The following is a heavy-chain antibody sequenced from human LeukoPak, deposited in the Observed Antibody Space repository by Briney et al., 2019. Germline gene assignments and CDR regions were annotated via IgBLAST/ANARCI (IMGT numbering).Heavy chain of an antibody. CDR2: ISAFNGNT. J-gene: IGHJ4*02. V-gene: IGHV1-18*01. D-gene: IGHD3-9*01. CDR3: ASLTKPSYYDILTGYYDPFDY. CDR1: GYTFTSYG. Sequence: ASVKVSCKASGYTFTSYGISWVRQAPGQGLEWMGWISAFNGNTNYAQKLQGRVTMTTDTSTSTAYMNLRSLRSDDTAVYYCASLTKPSYYDILTGYYDPFDYWGQGTLVTVSS.